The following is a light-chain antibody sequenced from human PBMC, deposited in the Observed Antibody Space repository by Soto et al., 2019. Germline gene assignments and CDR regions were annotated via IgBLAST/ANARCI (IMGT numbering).Light chain of an antibody. J-gene: IGKJ1*01. Sequence: DIQMTQSPSTLSASVGDRVTITCRASQSISSWLDWYQQKPGKAPKLLIYDASSLESGVPSRFSGSGSGTDFTLTISSLQPDDFATYYCQQYNSYWTFGQGTKVEIK. CDR1: QSISSW. CDR2: DAS. CDR3: QQYNSYWT. V-gene: IGKV1-5*01.